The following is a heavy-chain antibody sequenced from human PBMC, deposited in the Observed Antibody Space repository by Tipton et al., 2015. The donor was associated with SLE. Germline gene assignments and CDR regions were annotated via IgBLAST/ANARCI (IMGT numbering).Heavy chain of an antibody. CDR2: IYVGDSDT. Sequence: QSGPEVKKPGESLKISCEGSGYRFSTYWIAWLRQMPGKGLEWMGSIYVGDSDTIYSPSFQGQVTISVDKSISTAYLQWSSLKASDSAMYYCARLELQLSLDQWGQGTLVTVSS. V-gene: IGHV5-51*03. D-gene: IGHD3-10*01. J-gene: IGHJ4*02. CDR1: GYRFSTYW. CDR3: ARLELQLSLDQ.